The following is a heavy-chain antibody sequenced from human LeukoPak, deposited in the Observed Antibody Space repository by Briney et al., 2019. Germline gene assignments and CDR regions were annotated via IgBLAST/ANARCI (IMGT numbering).Heavy chain of an antibody. CDR2: XNPTSGGT. Sequence: GASVKVSCKASVYTXXGYYMHWXRXXXGQGXXWXXWXNPTSGGTNYAQKFQGRVTMTRDTSISTAYMELCRLRSDDTAVYYCARERTLTSCYDYWGQGTLVTVSS. CDR3: ARERTLTSCYDY. CDR1: VYTXXGYY. D-gene: IGHD2-15*01. V-gene: IGHV1-2*02. J-gene: IGHJ4*02.